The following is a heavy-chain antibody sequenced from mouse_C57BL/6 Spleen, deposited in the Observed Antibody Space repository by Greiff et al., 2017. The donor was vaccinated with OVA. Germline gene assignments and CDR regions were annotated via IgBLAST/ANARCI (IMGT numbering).Heavy chain of an antibody. Sequence: VEPGASVKISCKASGYTFTDYYMNWVKQSHGKSLEWIGDINPNNGGTSYNQKFKGKATLTVDKSSSTAYMELRSLTSEDSAVYYCARPSYYFDYWGQGTTLTVSS. V-gene: IGHV1-26*01. CDR2: INPNNGGT. CDR3: ARPSYYFDY. J-gene: IGHJ2*01. CDR1: GYTFTDYY.